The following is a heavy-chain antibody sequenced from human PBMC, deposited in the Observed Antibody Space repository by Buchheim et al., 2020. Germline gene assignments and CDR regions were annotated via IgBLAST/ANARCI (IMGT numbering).Heavy chain of an antibody. J-gene: IGHJ4*02. V-gene: IGHV4-39*01. Sequence: QLQLQESGPGLVKPSETLSLTCSVSGGSISSSTYYWGWVRQPPGKGLEWIGSIHYNGNTHYNPSLKSRVSISVDTSKNEFSLKWSSVTAADTAVYYCARHGVVTTVTTLSFDFWGQGTL. CDR1: GGSISSSTYY. D-gene: IGHD4-17*01. CDR2: IHYNGNT. CDR3: ARHGVVTTVTTLSFDF.